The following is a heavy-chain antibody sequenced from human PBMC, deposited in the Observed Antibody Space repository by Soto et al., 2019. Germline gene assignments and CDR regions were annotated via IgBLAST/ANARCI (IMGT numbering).Heavy chain of an antibody. CDR2: IYPGDSDT. V-gene: IGHV5-51*01. CDR3: ARQGSGSNYYYYMDV. J-gene: IGHJ6*03. D-gene: IGHD1-26*01. CDR1: GYSFTSYW. Sequence: GESLKISCKGSGYSFTSYWIGWVRQMPGKGLEWMGIIYPGDSDTRYSPSFQGQVTISADKSISTAYLQWSSLKASDTAMFYCARQGSGSNYYYYMDVWAKGTKVTVSS.